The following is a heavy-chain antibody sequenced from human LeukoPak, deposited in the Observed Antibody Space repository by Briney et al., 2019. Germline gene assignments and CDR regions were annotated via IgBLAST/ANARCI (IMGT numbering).Heavy chain of an antibody. CDR1: GGSISSGYSY. CDR3: ARGHCRTNNCPHDSSWPFDP. Sequence: PSQTLSLTCTVSGGSISSGYSYWTWVRQPAGKGLEWMGHIYTSGKIDYNPSLESRFTISVDTSKNQFSLRLNSVTAADTAVYYGARGHCRTNNCPHDSSWPFDPWGQGTLVTVSS. J-gene: IGHJ5*02. CDR2: IYTSGKI. V-gene: IGHV4-61*09. D-gene: IGHD6-13*01.